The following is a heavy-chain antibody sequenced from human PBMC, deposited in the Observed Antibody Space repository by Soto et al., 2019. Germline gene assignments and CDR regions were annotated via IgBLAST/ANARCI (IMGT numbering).Heavy chain of an antibody. J-gene: IGHJ3*01. CDR1: GFTFSNYG. CDR3: ARDQLYYNDISGRPLNAFDV. D-gene: IGHD3-22*01. Sequence: GGSLRLSCAASGFTFSNYGMSWVRQAPGKGLEWISYTSPSSSTKFYADSVKGRFTISRDNAKNSLYLQMNSLRAEDTAVYYCARDQLYYNDISGRPLNAFDVWGQGTMVTVSS. CDR2: TSPSSSTK. V-gene: IGHV3-48*01.